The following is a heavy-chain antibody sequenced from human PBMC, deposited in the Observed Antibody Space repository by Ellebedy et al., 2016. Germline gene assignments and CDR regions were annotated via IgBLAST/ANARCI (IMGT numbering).Heavy chain of an antibody. CDR1: GFMFSVYS. CDR3: ARDGRAYGDYGGV. CDR2: ITSSGSYI. Sequence: GGSLRLSCAASGFMFSVYSMNWVRQAPGKGLEWVAVITSSGSYIQYADSVKGRFTISRDNAKNSLYLQMNSLRDDDTAVYYCARDGRAYGDYGGVWGQGTTVTVSS. D-gene: IGHD4-17*01. J-gene: IGHJ6*02. V-gene: IGHV3-21*06.